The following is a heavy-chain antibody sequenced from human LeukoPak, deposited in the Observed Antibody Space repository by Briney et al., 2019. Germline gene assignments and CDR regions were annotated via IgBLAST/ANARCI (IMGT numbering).Heavy chain of an antibody. CDR2: ISYDGSNK. V-gene: IGHV3-30*04. D-gene: IGHD4-11*01. CDR1: GFIFSSYI. Sequence: GGSLRLSCAASGFIFSSYIIHWVRQAPGKGLEWVAVISYDGSNKYYADSVKGRFTISRDNSENTLYLQMNSLRAEDTAVYYCARQTVTMWTNWFDPWGQGTLVTVSS. CDR3: ARQTVTMWTNWFDP. J-gene: IGHJ5*02.